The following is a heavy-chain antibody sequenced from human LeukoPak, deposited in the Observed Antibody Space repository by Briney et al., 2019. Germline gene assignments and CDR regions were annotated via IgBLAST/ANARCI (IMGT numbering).Heavy chain of an antibody. D-gene: IGHD4-23*01. CDR1: GGSISSGEYY. V-gene: IGHV4-30-4*01. CDR3: ARTRVVTDFDY. CDR2: IYYSGST. Sequence: SETLSLTCTGSGGSISSGEYYWSWIRQPPGKGLEWIGYIYYSGSTYYNPSLKSRVTISVDTSKNQFSLKLSSVTAADTAVYYCARTRVVTDFDYWGQGTLVTVSS. J-gene: IGHJ4*02.